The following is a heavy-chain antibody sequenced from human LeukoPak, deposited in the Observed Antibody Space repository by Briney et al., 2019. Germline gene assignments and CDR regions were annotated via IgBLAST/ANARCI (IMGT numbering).Heavy chain of an antibody. Sequence: ASVKVSCKASGYTFTDYYIHWVRQAPGQGLEWMGWINPNSGGTKYAQKFQGRVTMTTDTSISTAYMEMSRLTSDDTAVYYCARDAHSGYEFHDWFDPWGQGALVTVSS. J-gene: IGHJ5*02. D-gene: IGHD5-12*01. CDR2: INPNSGGT. CDR3: ARDAHSGYEFHDWFDP. CDR1: GYTFTDYY. V-gene: IGHV1-2*02.